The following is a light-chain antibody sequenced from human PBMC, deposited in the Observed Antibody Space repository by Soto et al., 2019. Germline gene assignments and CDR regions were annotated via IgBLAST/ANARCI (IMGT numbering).Light chain of an antibody. CDR2: SNN. J-gene: IGLJ1*01. Sequence: QSVLTQPPPASGTPRQRVTISCSGGSSNIGSNTVNWYQQLPGTAPKLLIYSNNQRPSGVPDRFSGSKSGTSASLAISGLQSEDEADYYCAAWDDSLNGYVFGTGTKVTVL. CDR3: AAWDDSLNGYV. V-gene: IGLV1-44*01. CDR1: SSNIGSNT.